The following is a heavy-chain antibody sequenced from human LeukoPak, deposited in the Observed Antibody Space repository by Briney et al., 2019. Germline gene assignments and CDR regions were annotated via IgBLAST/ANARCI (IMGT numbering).Heavy chain of an antibody. CDR3: ARVGGYCSSTSCLHNWFDP. V-gene: IGHV4-61*02. J-gene: IGHJ5*02. CDR2: IYTSGST. CDR1: GGSISSGSYY. D-gene: IGHD2-2*01. Sequence: SQTLSLTCTVSGGSISSGSYYWSWIRQPAGKGLEWIGRIYTSGSTNYNPSLKSRVTISVDTSKNQFSLNLTSVTAADTAVYYCARVGGYCSSTSCLHNWFDPWGQGTLVTVSS.